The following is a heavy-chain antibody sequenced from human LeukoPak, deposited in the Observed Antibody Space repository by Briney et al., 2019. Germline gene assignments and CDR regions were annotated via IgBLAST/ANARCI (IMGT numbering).Heavy chain of an antibody. CDR2: IIPIFGTA. Sequence: SVKVSCKASGYSFTSYGISWVRQAPGQGLERMGGIIPIFGTANYAQKFQGRVTIIADESTSTAYMELSSLRSEDTAVYYCARDLGRWSSSSESWSGNWFDPWGQGTLVTVSS. CDR3: ARDLGRWSSSSESWSGNWFDP. CDR1: GYSFTSYG. J-gene: IGHJ5*02. V-gene: IGHV1-69*13. D-gene: IGHD6-6*01.